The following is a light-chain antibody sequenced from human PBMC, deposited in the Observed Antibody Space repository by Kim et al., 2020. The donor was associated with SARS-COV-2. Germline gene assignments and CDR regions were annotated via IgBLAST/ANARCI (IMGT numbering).Light chain of an antibody. J-gene: IGKJ2*02. CDR1: QSVGRN. Sequence: EIEMTQSPVTLSVSPGERATLSCRASQSVGRNLAWYQQKPGQAPRLLFYGTSTRATGVPARFSASGSGTEFTPTISSLQSEDFAVYYCQQYNNWPLPCTFGQGTKLQI. CDR2: GTS. CDR3: QQYNNWPLPCT. V-gene: IGKV3-15*01.